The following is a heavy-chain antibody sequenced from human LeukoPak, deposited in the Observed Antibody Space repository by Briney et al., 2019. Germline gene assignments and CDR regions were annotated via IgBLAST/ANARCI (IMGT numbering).Heavy chain of an antibody. CDR1: GFTFSSYD. J-gene: IGHJ6*02. V-gene: IGHV3-13*01. Sequence: GGSLRLSCAASGFTFSSYDMHWVRQATGKGLEWVSAIGTAGDTYYPGSVKGRFTIPRENAKNSLYLQMNSLRAGDTAVYYCARTPALGMVRGVDSYYYGMDVWGQGTTVTVSS. D-gene: IGHD3-10*01. CDR2: IGTAGDT. CDR3: ARTPALGMVRGVDSYYYGMDV.